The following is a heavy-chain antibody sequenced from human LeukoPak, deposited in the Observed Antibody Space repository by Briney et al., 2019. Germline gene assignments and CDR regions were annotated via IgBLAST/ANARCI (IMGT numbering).Heavy chain of an antibody. CDR2: IYYSGST. D-gene: IGHD6-13*01. CDR3: ARRRSSSWNHNWFDP. J-gene: IGHJ5*02. CDR1: GGSISSYY. V-gene: IGHV4-59*08. Sequence: SETLSLTCTVSGGSISSYYWSWIRQPPGKGLEWIGYIYYSGSTNYNPSHKSRVTISVDTSKNQFSLKLSSVTAADTAVYYCARRRSSSWNHNWFDPWGQGTLVTVSS.